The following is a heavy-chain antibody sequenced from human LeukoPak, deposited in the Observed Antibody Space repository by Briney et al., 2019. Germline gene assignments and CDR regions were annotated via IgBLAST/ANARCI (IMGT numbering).Heavy chain of an antibody. Sequence: SETLSLTCAVYGGSFSGYYWSWIRQPPGKGLEWIGEINHSGSTNYNPSLKSRVTISVDTPKNQFSLKLSSVTAADTAVYYCARFIEWLRTFDYWGQGTLVTVSS. CDR3: ARFIEWLRTFDY. J-gene: IGHJ4*02. D-gene: IGHD5-12*01. V-gene: IGHV4-34*01. CDR2: INHSGST. CDR1: GGSFSGYY.